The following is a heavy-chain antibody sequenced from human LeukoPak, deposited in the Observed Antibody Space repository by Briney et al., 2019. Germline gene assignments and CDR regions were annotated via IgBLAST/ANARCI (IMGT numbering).Heavy chain of an antibody. Sequence: GGSLRLSCAASGFTFSSYAMNWVRQAPGQGLECVSAISGSGGSTYYADSVKGRFTISRDNSKNTLYLQMNTLRADDTAVYYCAKAIEYSYGSIDYWGQGTQVIVSS. CDR2: ISGSGGST. CDR3: AKAIEYSYGSIDY. J-gene: IGHJ4*02. CDR1: GFTFSSYA. V-gene: IGHV3-23*01. D-gene: IGHD5-18*01.